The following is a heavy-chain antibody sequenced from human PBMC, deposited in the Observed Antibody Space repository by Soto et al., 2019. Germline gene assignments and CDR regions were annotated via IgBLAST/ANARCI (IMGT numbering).Heavy chain of an antibody. CDR1: GFNFSSYA. J-gene: IGHJ6*02. V-gene: IGHV3-23*01. Sequence: GGSLRLSCAASGFNFSSYAMSWVRQAPGKGLEWVSAISGSGGSRYYADSGKGRITISRNNSKNMLYMHLNSLRAEDTAVYSCAKDLAHHYAKSSYYPYSYYGIEVWGQGTTANVSS. CDR3: AKDLAHHYAKSSYYPYSYYGIEV. CDR2: ISGSGGSR. D-gene: IGHD3-10*01.